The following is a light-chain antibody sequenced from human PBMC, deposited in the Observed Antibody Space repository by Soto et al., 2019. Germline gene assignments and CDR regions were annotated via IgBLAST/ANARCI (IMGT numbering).Light chain of an antibody. CDR3: HQRQSGTLT. Sequence: EIVMTQSPATLSVSPGERATLTCRASQRVTSHLAWDQQKPGQAPRLLIDQTSIRAAGIPARFSASGTGTEFTLTSSDVQPVDFAVYSCHQRQSGTLTFGQGTKVEIK. CDR2: QTS. J-gene: IGKJ1*01. CDR1: QRVTSH. V-gene: IGKV3D-15*03.